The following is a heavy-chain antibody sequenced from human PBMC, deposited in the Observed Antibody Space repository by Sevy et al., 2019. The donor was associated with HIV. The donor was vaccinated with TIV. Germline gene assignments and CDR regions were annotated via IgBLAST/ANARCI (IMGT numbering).Heavy chain of an antibody. J-gene: IGHJ4*02. CDR3: AREGGT. CDR1: GFTFSSYA. CDR2: ISYDGSNK. Sequence: GGSLRLSCAASGFTFSSYAMHWVRQAPGKGLEWVAVISYDGSNKYYADSVKGRFTISRDNSKNTLYLQMNSLRAEDTAVYYCAREGGTWGQGTLVTVSS. V-gene: IGHV3-30-3*01.